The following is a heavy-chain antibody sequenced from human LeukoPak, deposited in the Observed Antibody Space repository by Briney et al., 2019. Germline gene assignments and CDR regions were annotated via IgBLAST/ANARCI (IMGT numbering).Heavy chain of an antibody. V-gene: IGHV3-74*01. J-gene: IGHJ4*02. CDR1: GFTFSTYW. D-gene: IGHD5-24*01. CDR2: TNTDGSRT. Sequence: GGSLRLSCAASGFTFSTYWMHWVRQAPGKGLVWVSRTNTDGSRTSYADSVKGRFTISRDNSKNTLYLQMNSLRAEDTAVYYCARGTITVIELFDYWGQGTLVTVSS. CDR3: ARGTITVIELFDY.